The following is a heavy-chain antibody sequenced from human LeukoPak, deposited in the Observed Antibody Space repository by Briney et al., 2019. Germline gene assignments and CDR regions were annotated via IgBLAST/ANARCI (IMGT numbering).Heavy chain of an antibody. Sequence: GESLKISCKGSGYRFTSYWIAWVRQMPGKGLEWMGIIYPGDSDTRYSPSFQGQVTISADKSINTAYLQWSSLKASDTAMYYCARRNNPYGEHDYWGQGTLVTVST. J-gene: IGHJ4*02. CDR3: ARRNNPYGEHDY. V-gene: IGHV5-51*01. D-gene: IGHD4-17*01. CDR1: GYRFTSYW. CDR2: IYPGDSDT.